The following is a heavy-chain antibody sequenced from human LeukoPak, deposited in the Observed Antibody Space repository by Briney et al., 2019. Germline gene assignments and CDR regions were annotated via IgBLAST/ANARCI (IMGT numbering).Heavy chain of an antibody. CDR3: ARDKGGDYGGNPHFDY. V-gene: IGHV1-46*01. CDR2: INPSGGST. J-gene: IGHJ4*02. CDR1: GYTFTSYY. D-gene: IGHD4-23*01. Sequence: ASVKVSCKASGYTFTSYYVHWVRQAPGQGLEWMGIINPSGGSTSYAQKFQGRVTMTRDTSTSTVYMELSSLRSEDTAVYYCARDKGGDYGGNPHFDYWGQGTLATVSS.